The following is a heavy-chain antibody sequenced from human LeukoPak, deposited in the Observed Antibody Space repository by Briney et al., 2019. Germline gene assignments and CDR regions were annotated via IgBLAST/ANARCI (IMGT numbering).Heavy chain of an antibody. V-gene: IGHV4-59*01. D-gene: IGHD2/OR15-2a*01. Sequence: SETLSLTCSVSGGSMTNLYWTWIRQPPGKGLEWIGDIYDSGGTRYNTSLESRVTISVDTSKNQFSLKLSSVTAADTAVYYCAKGGSTNFYYGDVWGQGTTVTVSS. J-gene: IGHJ6*02. CDR1: GGSMTNLY. CDR2: IYDSGGT. CDR3: AKGGSTNFYYGDV.